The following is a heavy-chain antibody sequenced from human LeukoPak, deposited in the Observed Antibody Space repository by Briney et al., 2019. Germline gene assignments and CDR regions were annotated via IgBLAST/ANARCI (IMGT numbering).Heavy chain of an antibody. J-gene: IGHJ4*02. D-gene: IGHD3-10*01. CDR2: IKQDGSEK. CDR1: GFTFSNYW. CDR3: ARWATSYDF. Sequence: GGSLRLSCAASGFTFSNYWMSWVRQAPGKGLEWVANIKQDGSEKYYVDSVTGRFTISRDNAKNSLYLQMNSLRAEDTAVYYCARWATSYDFWGQGTLATVSS. V-gene: IGHV3-7*01.